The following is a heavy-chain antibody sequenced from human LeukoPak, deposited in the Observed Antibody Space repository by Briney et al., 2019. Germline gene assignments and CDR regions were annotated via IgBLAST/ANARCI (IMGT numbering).Heavy chain of an antibody. V-gene: IGHV4-59*12. CDR1: GGSISSYY. Sequence: SETLSLTCTVSGGSISSYYWSWIRQPPGKGLEWIGYIYNSGSTNYNPSLKSRVTMSVDTSKNQLSLKLTSVTAADTAVYYCARYRSSDYYFDYWGQGTLVTVSS. D-gene: IGHD2-2*01. CDR3: ARYRSSDYYFDY. CDR2: IYNSGST. J-gene: IGHJ4*02.